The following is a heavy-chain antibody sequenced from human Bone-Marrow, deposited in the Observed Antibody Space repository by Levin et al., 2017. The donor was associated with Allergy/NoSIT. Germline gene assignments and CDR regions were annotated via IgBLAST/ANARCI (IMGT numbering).Heavy chain of an antibody. CDR3: ARRGYCSGGICRTIDY. D-gene: IGHD2-15*01. V-gene: IGHV7-4-1*02. CDR1: GYIFRDHG. CDR2: INTNSRNP. Sequence: ASVKVSCKTSGYIFRDHGINWVRQAPGQGLEWMGWINTNSRNPTYAQGFTGRFVFSLDTSVSTAYLQINSLKAEDTAVYYCARRGYCSGGICRTIDYWGQGTLVSVSS. J-gene: IGHJ4*02.